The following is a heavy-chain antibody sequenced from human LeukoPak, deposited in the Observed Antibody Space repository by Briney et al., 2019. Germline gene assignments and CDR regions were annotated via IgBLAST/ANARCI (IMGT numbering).Heavy chain of an antibody. CDR1: GFTLRNYG. CDR3: AKEYEIFVGAFDI. J-gene: IGHJ3*02. V-gene: IGHV3-33*06. Sequence: GGSLRLACVASGFTLRNYGMHWVRQAPGKGLEWVAVLWKDGSNNFYADSVKGRFRFSRDNSKDMLYLQMNSLRAEDTAVYYCAKEYEIFVGAFDIWGQGTMVTVSS. D-gene: IGHD3-9*01. CDR2: LWKDGSNN.